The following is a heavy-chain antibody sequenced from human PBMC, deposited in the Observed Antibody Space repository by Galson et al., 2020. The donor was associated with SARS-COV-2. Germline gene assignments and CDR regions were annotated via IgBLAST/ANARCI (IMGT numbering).Heavy chain of an antibody. CDR2: IRGSGRPI. CDR3: TTDRRSECSATTGDEEYFAY. D-gene: IGHD2-15*01. Sequence: GESMKISCVSSETTTKDSYMSWRQPPPGEGLEWLSYIRGSGRPIYYADFVNSGFTASSANTQNSEILQMNSMTAEDTAVYYCTTDRRSECSATTGDEEYFAYWGIGILVTVDS. V-gene: IGHV3-11*01. J-gene: IGHJ4*01. CDR1: ETTTKDSY.